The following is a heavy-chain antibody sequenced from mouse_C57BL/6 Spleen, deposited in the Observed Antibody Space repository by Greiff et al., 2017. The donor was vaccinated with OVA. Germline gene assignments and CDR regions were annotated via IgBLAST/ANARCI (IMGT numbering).Heavy chain of an antibody. V-gene: IGHV1-26*01. CDR1: GYTFTDYY. Sequence: EVQLQQSGPELVKPGASVKISCKASGYTFTDYYMNWVKQSHGKSLEWIGDINPNNGGTSYNQQFKGKATWTVDKSSSTDYMELRSLKSEDSAVYYCARSLYDGSGWFAYWGQGTLVTVSA. J-gene: IGHJ3*01. CDR2: INPNNGGT. D-gene: IGHD1-1*01. CDR3: ARSLYDGSGWFAY.